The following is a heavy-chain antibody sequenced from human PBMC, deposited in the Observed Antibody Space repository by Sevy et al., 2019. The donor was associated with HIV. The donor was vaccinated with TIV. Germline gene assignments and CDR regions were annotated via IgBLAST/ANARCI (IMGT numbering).Heavy chain of an antibody. J-gene: IGHJ6*02. D-gene: IGHD2-2*01. V-gene: IGHV3-23*01. Sequence: GGSLRLSCAASRFTFSNYAMSWVRQAPGKGLEWVSSISRSGGSTYYADSVKGRFTISRDNSKNTLYLQMNRLRAEDTAVYYCGKVDVVVPVADYGMDVWGQGTTVTVSS. CDR1: RFTFSNYA. CDR3: GKVDVVVPVADYGMDV. CDR2: ISRSGGST.